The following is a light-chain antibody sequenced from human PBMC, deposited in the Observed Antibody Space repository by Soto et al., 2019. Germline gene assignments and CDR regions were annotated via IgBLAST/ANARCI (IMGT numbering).Light chain of an antibody. CDR1: QSVSSS. V-gene: IGKV3-15*01. CDR2: GAS. CDR3: QQYNNWIT. J-gene: IGKJ5*01. Sequence: EIVMTQSPATLSVSPGERATLSCRASQSVSSSLAWYQQKPGQAPRLLIYGASTRATGIPARFSGSGSGTDFTLTISSLQSEDFAVYYCQQYNNWITFGQGTRLEIK.